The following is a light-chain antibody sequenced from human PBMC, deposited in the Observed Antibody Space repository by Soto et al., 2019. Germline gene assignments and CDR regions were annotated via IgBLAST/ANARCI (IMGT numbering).Light chain of an antibody. CDR2: DVS. J-gene: IGLJ1*01. Sequence: QPVLTQPASVSGSPGQSINISSTETSSDVGGYNYVSWYQHHPGKAPKLIIYDVSNRPSGVSNPFSGSKSGNTASLTISGLQPEDEADYYCSSYTTSNTRQIVFGTGTKVTVL. CDR1: SSDVGGYNY. CDR3: SSYTTSNTRQIV. V-gene: IGLV2-14*03.